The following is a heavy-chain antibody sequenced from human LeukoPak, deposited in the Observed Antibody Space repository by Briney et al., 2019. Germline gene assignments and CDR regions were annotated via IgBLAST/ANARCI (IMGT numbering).Heavy chain of an antibody. CDR3: ARDSSLTSMDV. D-gene: IGHD6-13*01. CDR1: GFTFSSYS. J-gene: IGHJ6*02. Sequence: GGSLRLSCSASGFTFSSYSMNWVRQAPGKGLEWVSSISSSSSYIYYADSVKGRFTISRDNAKNSLYLQMNSLRAEDTAVYYCARDSSLTSMDVWGQGTTVTVSS. CDR2: ISSSSSYI. V-gene: IGHV3-21*01.